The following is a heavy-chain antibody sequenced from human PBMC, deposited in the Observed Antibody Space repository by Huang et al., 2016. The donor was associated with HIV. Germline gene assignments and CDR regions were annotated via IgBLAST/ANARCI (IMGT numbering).Heavy chain of an antibody. Sequence: QVKLVQSGAEVKKPGASVKVSCKTSGYTFSGYAITWVRQAPVQGLEWRGWVSPYNGDTNYVQNLQGRVTMTTDMSTTTADMELRSLTSDDTAIYYCARKFGRDFDYWGQGTLVTVSS. CDR3: ARKFGRDFDY. CDR2: VSPYNGDT. V-gene: IGHV1-18*01. J-gene: IGHJ4*02. CDR1: GYTFSGYA. D-gene: IGHD3-16*01.